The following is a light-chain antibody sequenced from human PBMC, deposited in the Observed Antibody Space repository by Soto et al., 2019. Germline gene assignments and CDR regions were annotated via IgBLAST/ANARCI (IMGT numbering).Light chain of an antibody. V-gene: IGLV1-40*01. CDR3: QSCDSSLSGWV. CDR2: GNS. CDR1: SSNIGAGYD. J-gene: IGLJ3*02. Sequence: QSVLTQPPSVSGAPGQRVTISCTESSSNIGAGYDVHWYQQLPGTAPKLLIYGNSNRPSGVPDRFSGSKSGTSASLAITRLQAEDEADYYCQSCDSSLSGWVFGGGTKLIVL.